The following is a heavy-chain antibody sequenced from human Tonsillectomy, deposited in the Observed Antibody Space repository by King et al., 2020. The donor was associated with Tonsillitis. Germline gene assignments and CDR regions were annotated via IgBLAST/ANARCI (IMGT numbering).Heavy chain of an antibody. Sequence: VQLQESGPGLVKPSETLSLTCTVSGGSISSYSWNWIRQPPGKGLEWIGYIYYSGSTNYNPSLKSRVTISVDTSKNQFSLKLSSVTAADTAVYYCAKYRGADIVLGDAFDIWGQGTMVTVSS. CDR2: IYYSGST. J-gene: IGHJ3*02. CDR1: GGSISSYS. CDR3: AKYRGADIVLGDAFDI. V-gene: IGHV4-59*08. D-gene: IGHD2-8*01.